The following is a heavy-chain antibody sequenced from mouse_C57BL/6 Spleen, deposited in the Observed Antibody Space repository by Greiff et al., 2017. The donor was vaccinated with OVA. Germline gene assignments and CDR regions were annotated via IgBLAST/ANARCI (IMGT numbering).Heavy chain of an antibody. D-gene: IGHD2-4*01. CDR2: IYPSDSET. J-gene: IGHJ3*01. Sequence: VQLQQPGAELVRPGSSVKLSCKASGYTFTSYWMDWVKQRPGQGLEWIGNIYPSDSETHYNQKFKDKATLTVDKSSSTAYMQLSSLTSEDSAVYYCERRNDYYDYDGGFAYWGQGTLVTVSA. CDR3: ERRNDYYDYDGGFAY. CDR1: GYTFTSYW. V-gene: IGHV1-61*01.